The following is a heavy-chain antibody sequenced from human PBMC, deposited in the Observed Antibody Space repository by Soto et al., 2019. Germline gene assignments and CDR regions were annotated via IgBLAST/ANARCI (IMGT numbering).Heavy chain of an antibody. CDR3: ARDRQLVPPYYYYYYMDV. Sequence: GGSLRLSCAASGFTFSSYGMHWVRQAPGKGLEWVAVIWYDGSNKYYADSVKGRFTISRDNSKNTLYLQMNSLRAEDTAVYYCARDRQLVPPYYYYYYMDVWGKGTTVTVSS. CDR2: IWYDGSNK. D-gene: IGHD6-6*01. J-gene: IGHJ6*03. CDR1: GFTFSSYG. V-gene: IGHV3-33*01.